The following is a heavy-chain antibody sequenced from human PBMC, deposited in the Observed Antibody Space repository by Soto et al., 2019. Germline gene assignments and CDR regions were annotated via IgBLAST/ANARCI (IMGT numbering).Heavy chain of an antibody. CDR3: VSKGWGIVATIAGLYYFDY. CDR1: GFTFSSYA. J-gene: IGHJ4*02. Sequence: GGSLRLSCSASGFTFSSYAMHWVRQAPGKGLEYVSAISSNGGSTYYADSVKGRFTISRDNSKNTLYLQMSSLRAEDTAVYYCVSKGWGIVATIAGLYYFDYWGQGTLVTVSS. D-gene: IGHD5-12*01. CDR2: ISSNGGST. V-gene: IGHV3-64D*06.